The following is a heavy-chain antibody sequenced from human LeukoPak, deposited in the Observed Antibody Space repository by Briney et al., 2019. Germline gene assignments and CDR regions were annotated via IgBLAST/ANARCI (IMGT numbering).Heavy chain of an antibody. J-gene: IGHJ4*02. Sequence: ASVKVSCKASGYTFTSYGISWVRQAPGQGLEWMGWISAYNGNTNYAQMLQGSVTMTTDTSTSTAYLELRSLRSDDTAVYYCAVGVLYYYDSSGYHQPDYWGQGTLVTVSS. CDR3: AVGVLYYYDSSGYHQPDY. V-gene: IGHV1-18*01. CDR1: GYTFTSYG. CDR2: ISAYNGNT. D-gene: IGHD3-22*01.